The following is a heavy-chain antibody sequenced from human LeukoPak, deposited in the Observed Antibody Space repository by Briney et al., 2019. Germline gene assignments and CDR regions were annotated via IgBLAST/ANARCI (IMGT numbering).Heavy chain of an antibody. CDR2: ISGSGGST. D-gene: IGHD3-9*01. V-gene: IGHV3-23*01. Sequence: GGSLRLSCAASGFTFSSYGMSWVRQAPGKGLEWVSAISGSGGSTYYADSVKGRFTISRDNSKNTLYLQMNSLRAEDTAVYYCAKGRYYNILTGYPRQYYFDYWGQGTLVTVSS. CDR1: GFTFSSYG. J-gene: IGHJ4*02. CDR3: AKGRYYNILTGYPRQYYFDY.